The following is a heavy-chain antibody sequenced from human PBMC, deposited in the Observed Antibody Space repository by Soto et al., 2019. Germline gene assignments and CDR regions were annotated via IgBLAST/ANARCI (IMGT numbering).Heavy chain of an antibody. D-gene: IGHD3-16*01. CDR2: MSYDGSNK. Sequence: QVQLVESGGGVVQPGRSLRLSCAASGFNFSTSAMHLLRRAPGKGLEWMAVMSYDGSNKYYADSVKGRFTISRDNSKNTLYLQMNSLRPEDTALYYCARDGGAYWGQGTLVIVSS. CDR1: GFNFSTSA. CDR3: ARDGGAY. V-gene: IGHV3-30-3*01. J-gene: IGHJ4*02.